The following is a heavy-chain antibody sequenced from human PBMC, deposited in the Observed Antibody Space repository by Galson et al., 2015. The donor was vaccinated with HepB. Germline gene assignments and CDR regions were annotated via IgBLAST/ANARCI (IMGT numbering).Heavy chain of an antibody. CDR3: AKNAWTGYSSSGNDAFDT. D-gene: IGHD6-13*01. J-gene: IGHJ3*02. CDR2: ISYDGSNK. Sequence: SLRLSCAASGFTFSSYGMHWVRQAPGKGLEWVAVISYDGSNKYYADSVKGRFTISRDNSKNTLYLQMNSLRAEDTAVYYCAKNAWTGYSSSGNDAFDTWGQGTMVTVSS. CDR1: GFTFSSYG. V-gene: IGHV3-30*18.